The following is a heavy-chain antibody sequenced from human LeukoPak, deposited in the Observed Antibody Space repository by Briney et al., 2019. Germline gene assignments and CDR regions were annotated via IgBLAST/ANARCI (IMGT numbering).Heavy chain of an antibody. CDR3: ARALRFLEWYGMDV. D-gene: IGHD3-3*01. Sequence: SETLSLTCAVSGGSISSGGYSWSWIRQPPGKGLEWIGYIYHSGSTYYNPSLKSRVTISVDRSKNQFSLKLSSVTAADTAVYYCARALRFLEWYGMDVWGQGTTVTVSS. CDR1: GGSISSGGYS. J-gene: IGHJ6*02. CDR2: IYHSGST. V-gene: IGHV4-30-2*01.